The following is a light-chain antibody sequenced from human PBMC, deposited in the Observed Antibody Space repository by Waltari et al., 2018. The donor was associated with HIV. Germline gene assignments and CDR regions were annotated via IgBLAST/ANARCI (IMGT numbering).Light chain of an antibody. CDR2: WAS. Sequence: DIVMTQSPDSLPVSVGEMATMKCKSSHTVLYSSKEKDYVGWYQQKPGQPLKLSLPWASTQESEVPDRCSGSGSGTHFTLTIDTLQAVDVAVYYCQQYYSTPVTFGQGTRLEIK. J-gene: IGKJ5*01. CDR3: QQYYSTPVT. CDR1: HTVLYSSKEKDY. V-gene: IGKV4-1*01.